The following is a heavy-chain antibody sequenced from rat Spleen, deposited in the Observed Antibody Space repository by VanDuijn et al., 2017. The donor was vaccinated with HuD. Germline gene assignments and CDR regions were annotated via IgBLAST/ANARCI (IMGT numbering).Heavy chain of an antibody. D-gene: IGHD5-1*01. CDR3: ATTPGRPFAY. CDR2: ISYDGSST. Sequence: EVQLVESGGGLVQPGRSLKLSCAASGFTFSDYNMAWVRQAPKKGLEWVATISYDGSSTYYRDSVKGRFIISRDNAKNTLSLQMDSLRSEDTATYFCATTPGRPFAYWGQGTLVTVSS. CDR1: GFTFSDYN. V-gene: IGHV5-7*01. J-gene: IGHJ3*01.